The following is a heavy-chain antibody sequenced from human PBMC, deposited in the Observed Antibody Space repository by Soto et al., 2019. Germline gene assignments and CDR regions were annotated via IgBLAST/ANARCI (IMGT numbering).Heavy chain of an antibody. CDR3: ARQEGYTAMATRGIDY. CDR2: IDPSDSYT. CDR1: GYSFTSYW. J-gene: IGHJ4*02. D-gene: IGHD5-18*01. V-gene: IGHV5-10-1*01. Sequence: PGESLKITCKGSGYSFTSYWISWVRQMPGKGLEWMGRIDPSDSYTNYSPSFQGHVTISADKSISTAYLQWSSLKASDTAMYYCARQEGYTAMATRGIDYWRQGTLVTVSS.